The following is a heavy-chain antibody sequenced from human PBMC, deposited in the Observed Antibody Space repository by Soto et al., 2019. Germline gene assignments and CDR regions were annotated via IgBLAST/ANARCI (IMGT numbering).Heavy chain of an antibody. V-gene: IGHV3-7*04. Sequence: EVQLVESGGGLVQPGGSLRLSCAASGFTFNRYWMKWVRQAPGRGLEWMGNINQDGSEKHYVDSVKGRFTISRDNAKDSVYLQMNSLKAEDTAMYYCARGGYDYSNPFDYWGQGTLVTGSS. D-gene: IGHD4-4*01. J-gene: IGHJ4*02. CDR3: ARGGYDYSNPFDY. CDR2: INQDGSEK. CDR1: GFTFNRYW.